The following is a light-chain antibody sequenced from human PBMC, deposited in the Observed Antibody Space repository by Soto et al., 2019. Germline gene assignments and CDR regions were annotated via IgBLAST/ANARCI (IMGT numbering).Light chain of an antibody. J-gene: IGKJ1*01. CDR2: KAS. Sequence: DIQMTQSPSTLSASVGDTVTITCRASQTISSWLAWYQQKPGKAPKLLIYKASTLKSGVPSRFSGSGSGTEFTLTISSLQPDDFATYYCQHYNIYSEAFGQGAKVDIK. V-gene: IGKV1-5*03. CDR1: QTISSW. CDR3: QHYNIYSEA.